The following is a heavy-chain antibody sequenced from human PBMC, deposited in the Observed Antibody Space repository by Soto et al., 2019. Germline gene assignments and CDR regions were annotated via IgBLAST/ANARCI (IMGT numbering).Heavy chain of an antibody. CDR3: DGGCYWGVY. D-gene: IGHD2-21*02. J-gene: IGHJ4*02. V-gene: IGHV3-23*01. CDR2: ISDSGGST. CDR1: GFSFSSYG. Sequence: EVQLLESGGGLVQPGGSLRLSCAASGFSFSSYGMSWVRQAPGKGLEWVSTISDSGGSTYYADSVKGRFTISRDNSKNTLYLQMNSRRAEDGAVFYCDGGCYWGVYWGRGTLVRVSS.